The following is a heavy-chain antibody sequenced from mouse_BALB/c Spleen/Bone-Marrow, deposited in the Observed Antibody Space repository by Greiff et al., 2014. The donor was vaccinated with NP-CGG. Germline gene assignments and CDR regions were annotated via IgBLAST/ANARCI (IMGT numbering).Heavy chain of an antibody. Sequence: VQLQQSGAELVKPGASVKLSCKASGYTFTSYWIHWVKLRPGQGLEWIGEINPSNGRTNYNEKFKNKATLTVDKSSSTAYIQLSSLTSEDSAVYYCARYGGPAWFAYWGQGTLVTVSA. CDR3: ARYGGPAWFAY. CDR2: INPSNGRT. D-gene: IGHD1-1*02. CDR1: GYTFTSYW. J-gene: IGHJ3*01. V-gene: IGHV1S81*02.